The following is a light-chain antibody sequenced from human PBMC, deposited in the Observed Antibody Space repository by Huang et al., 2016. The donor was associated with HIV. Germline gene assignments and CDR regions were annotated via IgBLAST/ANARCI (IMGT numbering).Light chain of an antibody. CDR1: QGIGRY. CDR2: AAS. V-gene: IGKV1-9*01. CDR3: QQLRTYPFT. Sequence: IQLTQSPSSLSASVGDRVTITCRASQGIGRYLVWSQQKPGKAPKLLIYAASTLQSGVPSRFSGSGSGTDFTLTISSLQPEDCATYYCQQLRTYPFTFGPGTQVDIK. J-gene: IGKJ3*01.